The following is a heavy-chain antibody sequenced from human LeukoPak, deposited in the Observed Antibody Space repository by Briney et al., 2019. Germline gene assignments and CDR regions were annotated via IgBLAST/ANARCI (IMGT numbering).Heavy chain of an antibody. J-gene: IGHJ4*02. D-gene: IGHD3-22*01. CDR2: IYTRGST. Sequence: PSETLSLTCTVSGGSITSYYWSWIRQPAGKGLEWIGRIYTRGSTNYNPSLKSRVTVSVDTSRNQFSLKLTSVTAADTAVYYCAGEGHYYDSTGYYYGGEDYWGQRTLVIVSS. CDR1: GGSITSYY. CDR3: AGEGHYYDSTGYYYGGEDY. V-gene: IGHV4-4*07.